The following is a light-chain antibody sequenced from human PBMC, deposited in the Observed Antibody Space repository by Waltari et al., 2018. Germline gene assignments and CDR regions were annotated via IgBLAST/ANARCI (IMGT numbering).Light chain of an antibody. CDR3: QQYNNWYT. V-gene: IGKV3-15*01. Sequence: EIVMTQSPATLSVSPGERATLSCRASQSVRSKLAWYQQKPGQAPRLLIYDASTRATNIPARFSGSGSGTEFTLTISSLQSEDFAVYYCQQYNNWYTFGQGTKLEIK. CDR2: DAS. J-gene: IGKJ2*01. CDR1: QSVRSK.